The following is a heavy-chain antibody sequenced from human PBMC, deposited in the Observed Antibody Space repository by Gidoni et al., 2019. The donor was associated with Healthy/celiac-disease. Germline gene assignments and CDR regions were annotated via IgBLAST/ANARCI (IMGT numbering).Heavy chain of an antibody. CDR3: AGKYNWNDEVDY. D-gene: IGHD1-1*01. CDR1: GFPFSSHG. J-gene: IGHJ4*02. V-gene: IGHV3-21*01. CDR2: ISSSSSYI. Sequence: EVQLVEYGGGLVKPGGPLRPSCAASGFPFSSHGMNWVRLAPGKGLEWLTSISSSSSYIYYADSVKGRFTSSRDNAKNSLYLQMSSLRAGDTAEYYCAGKYNWNDEVDYWGQGTLVTVSS.